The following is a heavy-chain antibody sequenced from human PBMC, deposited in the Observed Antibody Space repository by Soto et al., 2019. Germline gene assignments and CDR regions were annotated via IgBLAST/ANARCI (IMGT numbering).Heavy chain of an antibody. CDR1: GFTFSSYA. J-gene: IGHJ3*02. Sequence: PGGSLRLSCAASGFTFSSYAMSWVRQAPGKGLEWVSAISGSGGSTYYADSVKGRFTISRDNSKNTLYLQMNSLRAEDTAVYYCAKGSYPYYDFWSGVAFDIWGQGTMVTVSS. V-gene: IGHV3-23*01. CDR3: AKGSYPYYDFWSGVAFDI. CDR2: ISGSGGST. D-gene: IGHD3-3*01.